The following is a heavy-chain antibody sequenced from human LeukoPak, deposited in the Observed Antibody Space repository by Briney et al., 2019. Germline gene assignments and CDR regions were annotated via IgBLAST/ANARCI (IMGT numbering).Heavy chain of an antibody. CDR2: ISYDGSNK. CDR3: ARARELRLVEFDY. Sequence: PGRSLRLSCAASGFTFSSYALHWVRQAPGKGLEWVAVISYDGSNKYNADSVKGRFTISRDNSKNTLYLQINSLRVEDTAVYYCARARELRLVEFDYWGKGTLVTASS. CDR1: GFTFSSYA. J-gene: IGHJ4*02. D-gene: IGHD6-19*01. V-gene: IGHV3-30*04.